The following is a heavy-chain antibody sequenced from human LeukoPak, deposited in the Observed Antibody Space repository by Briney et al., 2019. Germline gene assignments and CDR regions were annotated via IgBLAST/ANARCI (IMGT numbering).Heavy chain of an antibody. CDR1: GGSISSYY. Sequence: SETLSLTCTVSGGSISSYYWSWIRQPPGKGLEWIGYIYYSGSTNYNPSLKSRVTISVDMSKSQFSLKLSSVTAADTAVYYCASLSTRYGMDVWGQGTTVTVSS. J-gene: IGHJ6*02. D-gene: IGHD2-2*01. V-gene: IGHV4-59*01. CDR2: IYYSGST. CDR3: ASLSTRYGMDV.